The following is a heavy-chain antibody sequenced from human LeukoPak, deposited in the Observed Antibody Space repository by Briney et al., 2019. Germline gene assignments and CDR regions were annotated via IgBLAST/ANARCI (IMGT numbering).Heavy chain of an antibody. J-gene: IGHJ4*02. D-gene: IGHD2-21*02. Sequence: SETLSLTCTVSGGSISSYYWSWIRQPPGKGLEWIGYIYYGGSTNYNPSLKSRVTISVDTSKNQFSLKLSSVTAADTAVYYCARGVVVTPLDYWGQGTLVTVSS. V-gene: IGHV4-59*08. CDR1: GGSISSYY. CDR3: ARGVVVTPLDY. CDR2: IYYGGST.